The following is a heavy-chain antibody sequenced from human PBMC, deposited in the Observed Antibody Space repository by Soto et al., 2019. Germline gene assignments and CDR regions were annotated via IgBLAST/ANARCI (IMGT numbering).Heavy chain of an antibody. CDR1: GFTFSSYS. Sequence: GGSLRLSCAASGFTFSSYSMNWVRQAPGKGLEWVSSISSSSSYIYYADSVKGRFTISRDNAKNSLYLQMNSLRAEDTAVYYCARDMCSGGSCYDYWGQGTLVTVSS. CDR2: ISSSSSYI. CDR3: ARDMCSGGSCYDY. V-gene: IGHV3-21*01. D-gene: IGHD2-15*01. J-gene: IGHJ4*02.